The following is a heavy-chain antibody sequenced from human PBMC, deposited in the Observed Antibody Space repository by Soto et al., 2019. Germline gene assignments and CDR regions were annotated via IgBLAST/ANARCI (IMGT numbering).Heavy chain of an antibody. D-gene: IGHD2-2*02. V-gene: IGHV6-1*01. CDR3: ARVGLGYCSSTSCYIFQYYYGMDV. J-gene: IGHJ6*02. CDR2: TYYRSKWYN. CDR1: GDSVSSNSAA. Sequence: SQTLSLTCAISGDSVSSNSAAWNWIRQSPSRGLEWLGRTYYRSKWYNDYAVSVKSRITINPDTSKNQFSLQLNSVTPEDTAVYYCARVGLGYCSSTSCYIFQYYYGMDVWGQGTPVTVSS.